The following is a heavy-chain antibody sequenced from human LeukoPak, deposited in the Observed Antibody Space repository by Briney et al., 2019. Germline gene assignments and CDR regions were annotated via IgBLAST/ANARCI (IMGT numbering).Heavy chain of an antibody. V-gene: IGHV3-23*01. Sequence: GGSLRLSCAASGFTFSSYAMSWVRQAPGKGLEWVSAISGSGGSTYYADSVKGRFTISRDNSKNTLYLQMNGLRAEDTAVYYCAKDPYSSGWYFWFDPWGQGTLVTVSS. CDR3: AKDPYSSGWYFWFDP. J-gene: IGHJ5*02. CDR2: ISGSGGST. D-gene: IGHD6-19*01. CDR1: GFTFSSYA.